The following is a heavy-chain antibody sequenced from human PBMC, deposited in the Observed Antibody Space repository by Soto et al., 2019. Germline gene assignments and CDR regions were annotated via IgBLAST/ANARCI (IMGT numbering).Heavy chain of an antibody. J-gene: IGHJ6*02. Sequence: QVLLEESGPGLVRTSGTLSLTCSVSGASINSANWWVWVRQPPGKGLEWIGEIYHIGSTTYNPSLKSRATISVDKSKNQSSLIVTSVTAADTAVYYCAKRYDFWSGRWYGLGVWGQGTTVTVSS. D-gene: IGHD3-3*01. V-gene: IGHV4-4*02. CDR2: IYHIGST. CDR1: GASINSANW. CDR3: AKRYDFWSGRWYGLGV.